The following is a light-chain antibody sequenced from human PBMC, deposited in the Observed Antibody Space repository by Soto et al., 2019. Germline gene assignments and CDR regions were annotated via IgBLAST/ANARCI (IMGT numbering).Light chain of an antibody. Sequence: EIVFTQSPVTLXLSXLVGATLSXXXSQSVSSSYLAWYQQKPGQAPRLLIYGASSRATGIPDRFSGSGSGTDFTLTISRLEPEDFAVYYCQQYGSSPWTFGQGTKVDNK. CDR2: GAS. CDR1: QSVSSSY. J-gene: IGKJ1*01. CDR3: QQYGSSPWT. V-gene: IGKV3-20*01.